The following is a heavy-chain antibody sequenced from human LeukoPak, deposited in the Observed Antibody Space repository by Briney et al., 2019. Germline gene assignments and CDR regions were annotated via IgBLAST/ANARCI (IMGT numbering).Heavy chain of an antibody. V-gene: IGHV4-59*01. CDR3: ARENYDSNTYFYGMDV. D-gene: IGHD3-22*01. J-gene: IGHJ6*02. CDR1: DDSINSAY. Sequence: SETLSLTCTVSDDSINSAYWSWIRQPPGKGLEWIGHISYSGNTNYNPSLKNRVTILGDTSKNQVSLKLSSVTAADTAVYYCARENYDSNTYFYGMDVWGQGTTVTVSS. CDR2: ISYSGNT.